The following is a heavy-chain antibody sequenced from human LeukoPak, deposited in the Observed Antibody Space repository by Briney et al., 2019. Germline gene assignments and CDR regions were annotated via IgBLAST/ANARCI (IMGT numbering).Heavy chain of an antibody. V-gene: IGHV4-59*01. CDR3: ASGIAAPFNWFDP. CDR2: IYYSGST. Sequence: PSETLSLTCTVSGGSISSYYWSWIRQPPGKGLEWIGYIYYSGSTNYNPSLKSRVTISVDTSKNQFSLRLSSVTAADTAVYYCASGIAAPFNWFDPWGQGTLVTVSS. D-gene: IGHD6-13*01. J-gene: IGHJ5*02. CDR1: GGSISSYY.